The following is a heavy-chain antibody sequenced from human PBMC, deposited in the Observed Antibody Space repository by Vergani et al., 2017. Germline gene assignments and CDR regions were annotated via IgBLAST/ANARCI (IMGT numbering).Heavy chain of an antibody. CDR3: AKGWVVHGDYAQLPHPAFDY. D-gene: IGHD4-17*01. Sequence: EVQLLESGGGLVQPGGSLRLSCAASGFTFSSYAMSWVRQAPGKGLEWVSAISGSGGSTYYADSVKGRFTISRDNSKNTLYLQMNSLRAEDTAVYYCAKGWVVHGDYAQLPHPAFDYWGQGTLVTVSS. J-gene: IGHJ4*02. V-gene: IGHV3-23*01. CDR2: ISGSGGST. CDR1: GFTFSSYA.